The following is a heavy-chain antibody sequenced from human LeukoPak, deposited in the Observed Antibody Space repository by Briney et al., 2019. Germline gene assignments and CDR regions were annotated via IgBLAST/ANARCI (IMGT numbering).Heavy chain of an antibody. J-gene: IGHJ4*01. CDR3: ARDTGIAVAGTGDFDC. CDR1: GYTFTNYG. D-gene: IGHD6-13*01. CDR2: ISGYNGKT. V-gene: IGHV1-18*01. Sequence: GTSVNVSCKASGYTFTNYGISWVRQAPGQGLEWMGWISGYNGKTNYAQKLQGRVTMTTDTSTSTAYMELRSLRSDDTAVYYCARDTGIAVAGTGDFDCWGQGTLVSVSS.